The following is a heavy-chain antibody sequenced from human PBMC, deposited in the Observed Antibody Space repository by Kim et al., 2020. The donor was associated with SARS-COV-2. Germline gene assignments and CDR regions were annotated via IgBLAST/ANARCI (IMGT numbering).Heavy chain of an antibody. Sequence: GGSLRLSCAASGFTFSSYGMHWVRQAPGKGLEWVAVISYVGSNKYYADSVKGRFTISRDNSKNTLYLQMNSLTAEDTAVYYCAKDGVWGSYRPPGDYWGQGTLVTVSS. D-gene: IGHD3-16*02. CDR2: ISYVGSNK. CDR1: GFTFSSYG. V-gene: IGHV3-30*18. CDR3: AKDGVWGSYRPPGDY. J-gene: IGHJ4*02.